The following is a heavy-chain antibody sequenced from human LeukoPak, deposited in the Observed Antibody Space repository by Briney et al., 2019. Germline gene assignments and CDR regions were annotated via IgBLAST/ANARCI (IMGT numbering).Heavy chain of an antibody. CDR3: SRDHVAAFDY. V-gene: IGHV3-74*01. D-gene: IGHD6-13*01. CDR1: GFTFRNYA. CDR2: INAGGSST. Sequence: PGGSLRLSCEASGFTFRNYAMTWVRQTPGKGLVWVSRINAGGSSTNYADSVKGRFTISRDNAKNTLYLQMNSLRAEDTAVYYCSRDHVAAFDYWGQGTLVTVSS. J-gene: IGHJ4*02.